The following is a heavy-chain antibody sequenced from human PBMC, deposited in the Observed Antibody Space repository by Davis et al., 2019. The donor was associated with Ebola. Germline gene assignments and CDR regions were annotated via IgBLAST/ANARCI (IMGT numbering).Heavy chain of an antibody. J-gene: IGHJ3*02. CDR3: AIRYYDILTGYSDAFDI. V-gene: IGHV4-34*01. CDR2: INHSGST. Sequence: SETLSLTCAVYGGSFSGYYWSWIRQPPGKGLEWIGEINHSGSTNYNPSLKSRVTISVDTSKNQFSLKLRSVTAADTAVYYCAIRYYDILTGYSDAFDIWGQGTMVTVSS. D-gene: IGHD3-9*01. CDR1: GGSFSGYY.